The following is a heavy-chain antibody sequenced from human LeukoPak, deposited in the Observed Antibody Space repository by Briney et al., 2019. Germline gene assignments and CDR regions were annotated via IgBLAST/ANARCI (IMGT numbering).Heavy chain of an antibody. CDR3: ARLKDIVVVPAAIGVWFDP. J-gene: IGHJ5*02. CDR1: GGSFSGYY. CDR2: IYHSGST. V-gene: IGHV4-38-2*01. Sequence: SETLSLTCAVYGGSFSGYYWGWIRQPPGKGLEWIGSIYHSGSTYYNPSLKSRVTISVDTSKNQFSLKLSSVTAADTAVYYCARLKDIVVVPAAIGVWFDPWGQGTLVTVSS. D-gene: IGHD2-2*02.